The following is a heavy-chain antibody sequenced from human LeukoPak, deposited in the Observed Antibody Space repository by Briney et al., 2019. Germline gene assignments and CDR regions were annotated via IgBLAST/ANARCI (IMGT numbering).Heavy chain of an antibody. CDR1: GVSISSGSYY. CDR3: AGAVAGTSPYYYYYYGMDV. CDR2: IYTSGST. D-gene: IGHD6-19*01. J-gene: IGHJ6*02. Sequence: SETLSLTCTVSGVSISSGSYYWSWIRQPAGKGLEWIGRIYTSGSTNYNPSLKSRVTISVDTSKNQFSLKLSSVTAADTAVYYCAGAVAGTSPYYYYYYGMDVWGQGTTVTVSS. V-gene: IGHV4-61*02.